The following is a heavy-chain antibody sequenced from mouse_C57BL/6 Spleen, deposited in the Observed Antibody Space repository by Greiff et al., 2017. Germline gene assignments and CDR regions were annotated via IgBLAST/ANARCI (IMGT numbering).Heavy chain of an antibody. Sequence: VQLQQSGPELVKPGASVKISCKASGYSFTGYYMNWVKQSPEKSLEWIGEINPSTGGTTYNQKFKAKATLTVDKSSSTAYMQLKSLTSEDSAVYYCARRGTTGAWFAYWGQGTLVTVSA. CDR2: INPSTGGT. J-gene: IGHJ3*01. D-gene: IGHD1-1*01. CDR1: GYSFTGYY. V-gene: IGHV1-42*01. CDR3: ARRGTTGAWFAY.